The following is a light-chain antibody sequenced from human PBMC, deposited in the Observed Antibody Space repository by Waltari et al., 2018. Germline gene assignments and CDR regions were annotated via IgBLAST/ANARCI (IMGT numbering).Light chain of an antibody. Sequence: EIVLTQSPATLSLSPGEGATLSCRASQTVYRSLAWYQQRPGQAPRLLIYDASYRAPGIPDRLTGRWSGTDFTLTISSLEPEYLAVDYCQQRTTWPLTFVGGTKVEIK. CDR3: QQRTTWPLT. J-gene: IGKJ4*01. CDR1: QTVYRS. V-gene: IGKV3-11*01. CDR2: DAS.